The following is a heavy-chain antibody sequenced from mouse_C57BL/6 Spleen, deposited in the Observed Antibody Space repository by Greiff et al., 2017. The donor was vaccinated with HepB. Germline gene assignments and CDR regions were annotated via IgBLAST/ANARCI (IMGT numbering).Heavy chain of an antibody. D-gene: IGHD3-2*02. Sequence: VQLQQSGAELVMPGASVKLSCKASGYTFTSYWMHWVKQRPGQGLEWIGEIDPSDSYTNYNQKFKGKSTLTVDKSSSTAYMQLSSLTSEDSAVYSCASWVQLSRFDYWGQGTTLTVSA. CDR3: ASWVQLSRFDY. V-gene: IGHV1-69*01. CDR2: IDPSDSYT. CDR1: GYTFTSYW. J-gene: IGHJ2*01.